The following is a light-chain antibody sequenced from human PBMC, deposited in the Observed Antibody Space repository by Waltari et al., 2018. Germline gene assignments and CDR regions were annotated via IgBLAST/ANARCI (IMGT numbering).Light chain of an antibody. V-gene: IGKV1-39*01. CDR1: QSIASF. CDR3: QQSYKTPPLT. CDR2: AAC. J-gene: IGKJ4*01. Sequence: DIQITQSPSSLSASVGDRGTITCRASQSIASFLNWYTQKPRKAPKLLVYAACSLQSGVPIRFSASGYGTDYTLTISILQPEDFATYYCQQSYKTPPLTFGGGTKVEMK.